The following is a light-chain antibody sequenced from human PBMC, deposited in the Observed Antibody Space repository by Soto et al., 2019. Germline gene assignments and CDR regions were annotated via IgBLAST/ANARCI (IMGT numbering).Light chain of an antibody. CDR2: GVT. CDR1: SSDVGAYYS. V-gene: IGLV2-14*01. Sequence: SVLTQPASVSGSPGQSITISCTGTSSDVGAYYSVSWYQHHPGKAPKLIIYGVTNRPSAVSNRFSGSKSGNTASLTISWLQAEDEADYHCSSYTSGSSHYVFGTGTKVTVL. CDR3: SSYTSGSSHYV. J-gene: IGLJ1*01.